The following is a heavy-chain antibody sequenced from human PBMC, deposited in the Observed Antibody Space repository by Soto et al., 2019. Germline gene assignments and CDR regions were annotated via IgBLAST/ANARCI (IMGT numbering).Heavy chain of an antibody. CDR1: GFTFENYA. CDR2: ISWNSDKI. V-gene: IGHV3-9*01. D-gene: IGHD6-19*01. CDR3: AKDPVATFLHAFDF. J-gene: IGHJ3*01. Sequence: EVQLVESGGGLVQPGRSLRLSCAASGFTFENYAMHWVRQAPGKGLEWVSGISWNSDKIDYADSVKGRFTVSRDNAKNSVYLQMSTLRTEDTALYYCAKDPVATFLHAFDFWGQGTMVTVSS.